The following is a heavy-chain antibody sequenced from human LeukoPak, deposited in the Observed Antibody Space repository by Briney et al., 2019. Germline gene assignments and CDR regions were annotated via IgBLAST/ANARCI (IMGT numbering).Heavy chain of an antibody. CDR2: IYYSGST. CDR1: GGSISSSSYY. D-gene: IGHD6-13*01. J-gene: IGHJ4*02. CDR3: ARWGGEGSSWYRLSDGYFDY. Sequence: TSETLSLTCTVSGGSISSSSYYWGWIRQPPGKGLEWIGSIYYSGSTYYNPSLKSRVTISVDTSKNQFSLKLSSVTAADTAVYYCARWGGEGSSWYRLSDGYFDYWGQGTLVTVSS. V-gene: IGHV4-39*07.